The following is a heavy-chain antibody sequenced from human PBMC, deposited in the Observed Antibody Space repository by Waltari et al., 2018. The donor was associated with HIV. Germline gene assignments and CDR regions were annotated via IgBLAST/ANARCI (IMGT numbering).Heavy chain of an antibody. V-gene: IGHV3-64*01. J-gene: IGHJ4*02. CDR2: ITSDGDTT. D-gene: IGHD6-19*01. CDR1: GFTFSNYT. Sequence: EVQLVESGGGLVQPGGSLRLSCAASGFTFSNYTMHWVRQAPGKGMEFLFGITSDGDTTYYVNSVKGRFTISRDNSKNTLYLQMGSLRAEDMAVFYCVRDSSGYYGHFDYWGQGTLVTVSS. CDR3: VRDSSGYYGHFDY.